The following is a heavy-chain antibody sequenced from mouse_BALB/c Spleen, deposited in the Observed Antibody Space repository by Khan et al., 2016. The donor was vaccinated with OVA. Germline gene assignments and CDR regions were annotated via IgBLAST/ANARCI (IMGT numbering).Heavy chain of an antibody. J-gene: IGHJ4*01. D-gene: IGHD3-3*01. CDR3: ARDAGRY. CDR1: GYTFTEYT. V-gene: IGHV1-22*01. CDR2: IDPKNGVT. Sequence: EVQLQQSGPELVKPGDSVKMSCKTSGYTFTEYTLHWVKQSHGKSLEWIGVIDPKNGVTSYNQKFKGKATLTVDKSSSTAYMEFRSLTSEDSAVYYGARDAGRYWGAGTSVTVSS.